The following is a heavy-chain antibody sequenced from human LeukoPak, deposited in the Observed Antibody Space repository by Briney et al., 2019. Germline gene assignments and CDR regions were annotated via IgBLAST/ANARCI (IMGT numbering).Heavy chain of an antibody. J-gene: IGHJ5*02. Sequence: SETLSLTCTVSGGSISSYYWSWIRQPPGKGLEWIGYIYYSGSSNYNPSLKSRVTISVDTSKNQFSLKLSSVTAADTAVYYCARGVYYDTSDNWFDPWGQGTLVTVSS. V-gene: IGHV4-59*01. CDR2: IYYSGSS. D-gene: IGHD3-22*01. CDR3: ARGVYYDTSDNWFDP. CDR1: GGSISSYY.